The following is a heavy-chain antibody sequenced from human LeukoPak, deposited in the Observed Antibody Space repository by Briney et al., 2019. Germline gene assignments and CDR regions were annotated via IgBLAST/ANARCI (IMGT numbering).Heavy chain of an antibody. D-gene: IGHD6-13*01. CDR2: IYHSGST. CDR3: ARIAAAGSYFDY. V-gene: IGHV4-4*02. Sequence: SETLSLTCAVSGASISSNNWWWSWVRQPPGKGLEWIGEIYHSGSTNYNPSLKSRVTISVDTSKNQFSLKLSSVTAADTAVYYCARIAAAGSYFDYWGQGTLVTVSS. J-gene: IGHJ4*02. CDR1: GASISSNNW.